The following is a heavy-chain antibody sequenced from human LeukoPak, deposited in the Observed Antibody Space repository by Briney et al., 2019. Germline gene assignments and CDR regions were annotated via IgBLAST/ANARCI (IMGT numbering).Heavy chain of an antibody. CDR2: IIPIFGTA. D-gene: IGHD6-13*01. CDR3: ARERPPGDSSNWFLEGYFDI. J-gene: IGHJ4*02. Sequence: SVKVSCKASGGTFSSYAITWVLQAPGQGLEWMGRIIPIFGTANYAQKFQGRVTITTDESTSTAYMELSTLRSDDTAVYYCARERPPGDSSNWFLEGYFDIWGQGTLVTVSS. CDR1: GGTFSSYA. V-gene: IGHV1-69*05.